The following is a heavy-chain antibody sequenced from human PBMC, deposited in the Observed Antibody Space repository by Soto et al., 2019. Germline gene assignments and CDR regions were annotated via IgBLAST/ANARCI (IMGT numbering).Heavy chain of an antibody. CDR2: ISYDGSNK. D-gene: IGHD5-12*01. V-gene: IGHV3-30*18. J-gene: IGHJ4*02. Sequence: GGSLRLSCAASGFTFSSYGMHWVRQAPGKGLEWVAVISYDGSNKYYADSVKGRFTISRDNSKNTLYLQMNSLRAEDTAVYYCAKDLGVAHWGQGTLVTVSS. CDR3: AKDLGVAH. CDR1: GFTFSSYG.